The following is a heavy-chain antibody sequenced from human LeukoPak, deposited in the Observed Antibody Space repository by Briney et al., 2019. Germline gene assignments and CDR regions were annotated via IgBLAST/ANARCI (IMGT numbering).Heavy chain of an antibody. CDR2: ISWNSGSI. Sequence: GGSLRPSCAASGFTFDDYAMHWVRQAPGKGLEWVSGISWNSGSIGYADSVKGRFTISRDNAKNSLYLQMNSLRAEDMALYYCAKDSLRYYDSSGSTYYFDYWGQGTLVTVSS. CDR1: GFTFDDYA. D-gene: IGHD3-22*01. CDR3: AKDSLRYYDSSGSTYYFDY. V-gene: IGHV3-9*03. J-gene: IGHJ4*02.